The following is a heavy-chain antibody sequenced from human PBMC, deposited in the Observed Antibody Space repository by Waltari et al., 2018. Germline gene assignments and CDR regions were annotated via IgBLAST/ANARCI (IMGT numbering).Heavy chain of an antibody. J-gene: IGHJ6*02. CDR2: INHSGST. D-gene: IGHD3-10*01. Sequence: QVQLQQWGAGLLKPSETLSLTCAVSGGSFSGYYWSWIRQPPGKGLEWIGEINHSGSTNYNPSLKSRVTISVDTSKNQFSLKLSSVTAADTAVYYCARHPGSGYTYYYYYGMDVWGQGTTVTVSS. CDR1: GGSFSGYY. V-gene: IGHV4-34*01. CDR3: ARHPGSGYTYYYYYGMDV.